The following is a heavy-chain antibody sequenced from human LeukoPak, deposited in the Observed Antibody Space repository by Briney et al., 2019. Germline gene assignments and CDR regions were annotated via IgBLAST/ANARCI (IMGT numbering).Heavy chain of an antibody. J-gene: IGHJ6*02. D-gene: IGHD3-22*01. V-gene: IGHV1-2*04. Sequence: GASVKVSCKASGYTFTGYYMHWVRQAPGQGLEWVGWINPNSGGTNYAQKFQGWVTMTRDTSISTAYMELSRLRSDDTAVYYCAGYYYDSSGQYYYYYGMDVWGQGTTVTVSS. CDR2: INPNSGGT. CDR1: GYTFTGYY. CDR3: AGYYYDSSGQYYYYYGMDV.